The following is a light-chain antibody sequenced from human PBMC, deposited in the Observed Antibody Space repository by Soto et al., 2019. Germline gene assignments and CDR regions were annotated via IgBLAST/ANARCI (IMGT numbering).Light chain of an antibody. CDR3: CSYAGSNDFV. CDR2: EVS. V-gene: IGLV2-8*01. J-gene: IGLJ1*01. CDR1: SSDVGGYNY. Sequence: QSALTQPPSASGSPGQSVTISCTGTSSDVGGYNYVSWYQQHPGKAPKLMIYEVSKRPSGVPERFSGSKSGNTASLTVAGLHAEDEADYYRCSYAGSNDFVFGAGTKLTVL.